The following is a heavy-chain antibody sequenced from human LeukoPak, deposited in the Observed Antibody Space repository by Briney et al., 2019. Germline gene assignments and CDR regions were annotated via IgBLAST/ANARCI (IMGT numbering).Heavy chain of an antibody. CDR2: INPNSGGT. Sequence: GASAKVSCKASGYTFTGYYMHWVRQAPGQGLEWMGWINPNSGGTNYAQKFQGRVTMTRDTSISTAYMELSRLRSDDTAVYYCARADYCSSTSCHFGYMDVWGKGTTVTVSS. CDR1: GYTFTGYY. CDR3: ARADYCSSTSCHFGYMDV. V-gene: IGHV1-2*02. J-gene: IGHJ6*03. D-gene: IGHD2-2*01.